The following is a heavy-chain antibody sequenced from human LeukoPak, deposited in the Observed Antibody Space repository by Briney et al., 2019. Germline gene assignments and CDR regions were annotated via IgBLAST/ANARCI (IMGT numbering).Heavy chain of an antibody. V-gene: IGHV3-23*01. Sequence: GGSLRLSCAASGFTFSSYGMSWVRQTPGKGLEWFSAISASGGNTYYADSVKGRFTISRDNSKNTLYLQMNSLRAEDTAVYYCAKDGTYYYGSGSPDYWGQGTLVTVSS. CDR1: GFTFSSYG. CDR2: ISASGGNT. CDR3: AKDGTYYYGSGSPDY. J-gene: IGHJ4*02. D-gene: IGHD3-10*01.